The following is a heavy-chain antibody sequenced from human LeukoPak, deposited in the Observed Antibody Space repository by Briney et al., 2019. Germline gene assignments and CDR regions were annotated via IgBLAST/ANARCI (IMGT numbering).Heavy chain of an antibody. CDR2: ITPYNDDT. J-gene: IGHJ4*02. V-gene: IGHV1-2*02. CDR1: GYTFTAYY. Sequence: ASVKVSCKASGYTFTAYYIHWVRRAPGQGLEWMGWITPYNDDTNYARKFQGRVTMTRDTSMSTVYMELNKLTSDDTAVYYCQRITIFGVVIDFDYWGQGTLVAVSS. D-gene: IGHD3-3*01. CDR3: QRITIFGVVIDFDY.